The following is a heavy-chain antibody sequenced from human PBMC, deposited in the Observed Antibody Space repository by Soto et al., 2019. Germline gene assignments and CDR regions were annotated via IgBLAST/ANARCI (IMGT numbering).Heavy chain of an antibody. J-gene: IGHJ4*02. CDR2: IYYSGST. CDR3: ARLISGGSGNKSYYYFDY. Sequence: SETLSLTCTVSGGSISSGGYYWSWIRQQPGKGLEWIGYIYYSGSTYYNPSLKSRVTISVDTSKNQFSLKLSSVTAADTAVYYCARLISGGSGNKSYYYFDYWGQGTLVTVSS. V-gene: IGHV4-31*03. CDR1: GGSISSGGYY. D-gene: IGHD3-10*01.